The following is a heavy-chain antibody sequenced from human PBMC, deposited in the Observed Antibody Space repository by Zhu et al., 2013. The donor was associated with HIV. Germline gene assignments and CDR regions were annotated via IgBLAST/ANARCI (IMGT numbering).Heavy chain of an antibody. CDR2: ISSSSSTI. CDR3: ARVLIAAAGTRADAFDI. V-gene: IGHV3-48*04. D-gene: IGHD6-13*01. CDR1: GFTFSSYS. Sequence: EVQLVESGGGLVQPGGSLRLSCAASGFTFSSYSMNWVRQAPGKGLEWVSYISSSSSTIYYADSVKGRFTISRDNAKNSLYLQMNSLRAEDTAVYYCARVLIAAAGTRADAFDIWGQGTMVTVSS. J-gene: IGHJ3*02.